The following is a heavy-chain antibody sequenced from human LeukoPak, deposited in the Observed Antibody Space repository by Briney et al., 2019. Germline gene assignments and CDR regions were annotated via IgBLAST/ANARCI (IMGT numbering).Heavy chain of an antibody. CDR2: IYYSGST. Sequence: SETLSLTCTVSGGSISSSSYYWGWIRQPPGKGLEWIGSIYYSGSTYYNPSLKSRVTISVDTSKNQFSLKLSSVTAADTAVYYCARDGGYYGSGSYYNGDVAFDIWGQGTMVTVSS. CDR3: ARDGGYYGSGSYYNGDVAFDI. CDR1: GGSISSSSYY. D-gene: IGHD3-10*01. J-gene: IGHJ3*02. V-gene: IGHV4-39*07.